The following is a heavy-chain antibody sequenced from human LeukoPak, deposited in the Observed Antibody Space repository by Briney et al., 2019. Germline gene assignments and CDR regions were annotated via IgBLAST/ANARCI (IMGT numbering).Heavy chain of an antibody. D-gene: IGHD2-15*01. Sequence: PGGSLRLSCAASGFTFRSYWMSWVRQAPGKGLEWVANIKQDGGEKYYVDSVKGRFTISRDNAKNSVYLQMISLRVEDTAVYYCARESTRYCSGGSCYSSSSLDYWGQGTLVTVSS. V-gene: IGHV3-7*01. CDR3: ARESTRYCSGGSCYSSSSLDY. CDR1: GFTFRSYW. J-gene: IGHJ4*02. CDR2: IKQDGGEK.